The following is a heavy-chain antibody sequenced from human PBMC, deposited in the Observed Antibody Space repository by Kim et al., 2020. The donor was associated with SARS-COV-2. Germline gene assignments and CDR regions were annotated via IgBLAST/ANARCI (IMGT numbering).Heavy chain of an antibody. J-gene: IGHJ6*03. V-gene: IGHV3-49*02. CDR3: TRNDFWSGYYMDV. Sequence: EYPATGKGRFTISRDDSKSSAYLQMDSLKTEDTAIYYCTRNDFWSGYYMDVWGKGTTVTVSS. D-gene: IGHD3-3*01.